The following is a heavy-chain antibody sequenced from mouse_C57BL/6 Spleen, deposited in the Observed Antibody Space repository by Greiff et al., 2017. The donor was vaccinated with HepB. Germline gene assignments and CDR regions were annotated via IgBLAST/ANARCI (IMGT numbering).Heavy chain of an antibody. V-gene: IGHV1-42*01. CDR3: ARRDYDYDDGVLYAMDY. Sequence: EVQLQQSGPELVKPGASVKISCKASGYSFTGYYMNWVKQSPEKSLEWIGEINPSTGGTTYNQKFKAKATLTVDKSSSTAYMQLKSLTSEDSAVYYWARRDYDYDDGVLYAMDYWGQGTSVTVSS. J-gene: IGHJ4*01. CDR1: GYSFTGYY. D-gene: IGHD2-4*01. CDR2: INPSTGGT.